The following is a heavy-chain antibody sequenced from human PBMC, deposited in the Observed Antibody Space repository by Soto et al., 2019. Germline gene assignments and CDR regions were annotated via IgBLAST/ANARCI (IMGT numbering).Heavy chain of an antibody. CDR1: GYTFTSYV. D-gene: IGHD6-19*01. V-gene: IGHV1-18*01. Sequence: QVQLVQSGAEVKKPGASVKVSCKASGYTFTSYVISWVRQAPGQALEWMGWTSAYNGNTNNAQKLQGRVTMTTDATTSTAYMEPRSLRSDDTAGYYCARPAVAGLYYYYGMDVWCQGTTVSVS. CDR3: ARPAVAGLYYYYGMDV. CDR2: TSAYNGNT. J-gene: IGHJ6*02.